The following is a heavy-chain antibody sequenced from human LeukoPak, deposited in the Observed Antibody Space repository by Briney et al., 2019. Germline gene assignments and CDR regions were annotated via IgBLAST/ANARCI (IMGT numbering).Heavy chain of an antibody. CDR3: AREVPPWITFGGSDY. Sequence: SETLSLTCTVSGGSISTGSYYWSWIRQPAGKGLEWIARIYTSGSTNYNPSLNSRVTISVDTSKNQFSLKPSSVTAANTAVYYCAREVPPWITFGGSDYWGQGTLVTVSS. CDR2: IYTSGST. J-gene: IGHJ4*02. D-gene: IGHD3-16*01. CDR1: GGSISTGSYY. V-gene: IGHV4-61*02.